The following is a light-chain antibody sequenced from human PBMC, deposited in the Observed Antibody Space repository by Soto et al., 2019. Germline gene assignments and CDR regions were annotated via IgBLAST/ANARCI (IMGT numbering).Light chain of an antibody. CDR1: GSDVGGCRY. J-gene: IGLJ1*01. CDR2: DVS. Sequence: QSALTQPASVSGSPGQSIAISCTGTGSDVGGCRYVSWYQQHPGKAPKLIIYDVSNRPSGVSDRFSGSKSGNTASLTISGLQSEDEADYYCDSYTSSSSYVFGTGTKVTVL. V-gene: IGLV2-14*01. CDR3: DSYTSSSSYV.